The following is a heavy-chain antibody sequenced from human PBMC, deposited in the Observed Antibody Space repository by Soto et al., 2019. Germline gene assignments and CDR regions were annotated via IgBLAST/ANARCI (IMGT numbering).Heavy chain of an antibody. D-gene: IGHD6-13*01. J-gene: IGHJ5*02. V-gene: IGHV4-30-2*01. CDR1: GGSISSGGYS. CDR2: IYHSGST. CDR3: ARGLSSSWYVTIWFDP. Sequence: QLQLQESGSGLVKPSQTLSLTCAVSGGSISSGGYSWSWIRQPPGKGLEWIGYIYHSGSTYYNPSLKSRVTISVDRSKNQFSLKLSSVTAADTAVYYCARGLSSSWYVTIWFDPWGQGTLVTVSS.